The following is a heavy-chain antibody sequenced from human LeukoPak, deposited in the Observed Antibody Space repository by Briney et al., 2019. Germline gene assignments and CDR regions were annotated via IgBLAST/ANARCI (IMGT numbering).Heavy chain of an antibody. CDR3: ARLGIAAAGHDY. V-gene: IGHV4-59*08. J-gene: IGHJ4*02. Sequence: KSSETLSLTCTVPGGSISTYYWSWIRQPPGKGLEWIGYIYHSGSTNYNPSLKSRVTISIDTSKNHFSLNLSSVTAADTAVYYCARLGIAAAGHDYWGQGTLVTVSS. D-gene: IGHD6-25*01. CDR1: GGSISTYY. CDR2: IYHSGST.